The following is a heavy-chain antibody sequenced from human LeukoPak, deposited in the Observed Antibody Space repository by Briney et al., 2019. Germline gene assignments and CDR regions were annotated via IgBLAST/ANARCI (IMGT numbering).Heavy chain of an antibody. CDR1: GYTFTSYG. CDR3: ARGSDYDDYFYMDF. V-gene: IGHV1-2*02. CDR2: MNPKSGAT. Sequence: RASVKVSCKASGYTFTSYGINWVRQAPGQGLEWMGWMNPKSGATDYARKFQGRVTMTRDTSISTAYMELTRLRSDDTAVYFCARGSDYDDYFYMDFWGKGTTVTVSS. J-gene: IGHJ6*03.